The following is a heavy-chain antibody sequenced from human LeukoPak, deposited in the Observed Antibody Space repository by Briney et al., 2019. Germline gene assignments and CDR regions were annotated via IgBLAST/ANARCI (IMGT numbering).Heavy chain of an antibody. Sequence: SGTLCLTRTHSRDSIISSSYYGGWIRQPPGEWLGCIGSIFDSGRTYYNPSLKSRVTISVDTSKNQFSLKLTSGTAEDTAVYYCAREAGDDSSGYYRNDAFDIWGQGTMVTVSS. CDR2: IFDSGRT. CDR1: RDSIISSSYY. J-gene: IGHJ3*02. CDR3: AREAGDDSSGYYRNDAFDI. D-gene: IGHD3-22*01. V-gene: IGHV4-39*02.